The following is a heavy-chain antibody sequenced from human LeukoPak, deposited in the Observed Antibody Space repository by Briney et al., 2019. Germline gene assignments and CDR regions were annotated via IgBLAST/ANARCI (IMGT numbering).Heavy chain of an antibody. CDR1: GFTFSSYG. Sequence: PGGSLRLSCAASGFTFSSYGMHWVRQAPGKGLEWVAVISYDGSNKYYADSVKGRFTVSRDNSKNTLYLQMNSLRAEDTAVYYCAKDPLQWLDLVHYFDYWGQGTLVTVSS. CDR2: ISYDGSNK. J-gene: IGHJ4*02. D-gene: IGHD6-19*01. V-gene: IGHV3-30*18. CDR3: AKDPLQWLDLVHYFDY.